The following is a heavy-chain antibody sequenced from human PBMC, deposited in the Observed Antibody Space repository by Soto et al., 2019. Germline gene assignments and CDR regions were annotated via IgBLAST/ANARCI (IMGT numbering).Heavy chain of an antibody. CDR3: ARGDSTDCSNGVCSFFYNHDMDV. V-gene: IGHV1-2*04. J-gene: IGHJ6*02. D-gene: IGHD2-8*01. CDR1: GFSFSDYF. CDR2: INPKSGGT. Sequence: ASVKVPCKASGFSFSDYFMHWVRQAPGQGLEWLGRINPKSGGTSTAQKFQGWVTMTTDTSISTASMELTRLTSDDTAIYYCARGDSTDCSNGVCSFFYNHDMDVWGQGTTVTVSS.